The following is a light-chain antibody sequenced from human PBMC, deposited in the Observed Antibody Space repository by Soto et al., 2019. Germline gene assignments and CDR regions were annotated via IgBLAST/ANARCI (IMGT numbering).Light chain of an antibody. CDR3: QQYNNRPPVT. CDR1: QSVGSD. V-gene: IGKV3-15*01. CDR2: GVS. J-gene: IGKJ3*01. Sequence: EIVMTQSPATLSVSPGERATLACRASQSVGSDLASYQQNPCQAPKLLIYGVSTRATDIPARFSGNGSETVFTLAISSLHSEDLAVLFCQQYNNRPPVTVGPRTKVDIK.